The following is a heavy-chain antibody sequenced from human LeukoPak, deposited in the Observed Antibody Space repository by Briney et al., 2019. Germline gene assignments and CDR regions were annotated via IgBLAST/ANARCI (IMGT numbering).Heavy chain of an antibody. Sequence: GESLEISCQGSGYSFTSYWVGWVRQVPGKGLEWMGIIYPGDSDTRYSPSFQGQVTISADKSISTAYLQWSSLKASDTAMYYCARHYSSGWYYFDYWGQGTLVTVSS. V-gene: IGHV5-51*01. CDR3: ARHYSSGWYYFDY. J-gene: IGHJ4*02. CDR2: IYPGDSDT. CDR1: GYSFTSYW. D-gene: IGHD6-19*01.